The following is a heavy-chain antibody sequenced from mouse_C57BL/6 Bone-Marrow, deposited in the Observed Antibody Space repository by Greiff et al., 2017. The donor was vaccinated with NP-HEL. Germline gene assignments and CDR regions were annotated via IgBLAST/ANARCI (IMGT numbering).Heavy chain of an antibody. CDR1: GYTFTSYW. D-gene: IGHD1-1*01. V-gene: IGHV1-55*01. J-gene: IGHJ1*03. CDR2: IYPGSGST. Sequence: QVQLQQSGAELVKPGASVKMSCKASGYTFTSYWITWVKQRPGQGLEWIGDIYPGSGSTNYNEKFKSKATLTVDTSSSTAYMQLSSLTSEDSAVYYCARAHYGSSYDWYFDVWGTGTTVTVSS. CDR3: ARAHYGSSYDWYFDV.